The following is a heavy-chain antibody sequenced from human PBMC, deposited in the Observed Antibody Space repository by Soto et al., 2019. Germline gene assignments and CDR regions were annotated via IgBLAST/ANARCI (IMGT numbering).Heavy chain of an antibody. CDR2: IDPSDSYT. J-gene: IGHJ6*02. CDR3: ARHQSSVLRFLEWFGMDV. Sequence: ECLRTPGQVSGYSFTSYWISWVRQMPGKGLEWMGRIDPSDSYTNYSPSFQGHVTISADKSISTAYLQWSSLKASDTAMYYCARHQSSVLRFLEWFGMDVWGQGTTVTVSS. D-gene: IGHD3-3*01. CDR1: GYSFTSYW. V-gene: IGHV5-10-1*01.